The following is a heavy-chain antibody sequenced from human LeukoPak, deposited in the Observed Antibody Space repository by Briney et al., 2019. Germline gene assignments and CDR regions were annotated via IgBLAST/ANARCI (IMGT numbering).Heavy chain of an antibody. CDR1: GFTFSSYS. CDR2: ISSSSSYI. D-gene: IGHD3-22*01. J-gene: IGHJ4*02. V-gene: IGHV3-21*01. Sequence: PGGPLRLSCAASGFTFSSYSMNWVRQAPGKGLEWVSSISSSSSYIYYADSVKGRFTISRDNAKNSLYLQMNSLRAEDTAVYYCARGTYYYDSSGYLFDYWGQGTLVTVSS. CDR3: ARGTYYYDSSGYLFDY.